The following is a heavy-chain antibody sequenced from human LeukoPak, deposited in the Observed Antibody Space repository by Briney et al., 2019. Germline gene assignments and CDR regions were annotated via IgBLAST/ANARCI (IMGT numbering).Heavy chain of an antibody. CDR2: ISGSGGST. Sequence: GGSLRLSCAASGFTFSSYAMSWVRQAPGKGLEWVSAISGSGGSTYYADSVKGRFTISRDNSKNTLYLQMNSLRAEDTAVYYCAKGYYYDSSGYYPPEFDYWGQGTLVTVSS. D-gene: IGHD3-22*01. V-gene: IGHV3-23*01. CDR3: AKGYYYDSSGYYPPEFDY. J-gene: IGHJ4*02. CDR1: GFTFSSYA.